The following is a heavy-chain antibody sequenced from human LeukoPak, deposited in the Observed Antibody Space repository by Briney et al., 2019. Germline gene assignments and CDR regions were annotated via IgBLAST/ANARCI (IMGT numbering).Heavy chain of an antibody. J-gene: IGHJ6*03. D-gene: IGHD4-17*01. CDR3: ARGPTTVTTLYYYYYMDV. CDR2: MNPNSGNT. V-gene: IGHV1-8*01. CDR1: GYTFTSYD. Sequence: ASVKVSCKASGYTFTSYDINWVRQATGQGLEWMGWMNPNSGNTGYAQKFQGRVTITRNTSISTAYMELSSLRSEDTAVYYCARGPTTVTTLYYYYYMDVWGKGTTVTVSS.